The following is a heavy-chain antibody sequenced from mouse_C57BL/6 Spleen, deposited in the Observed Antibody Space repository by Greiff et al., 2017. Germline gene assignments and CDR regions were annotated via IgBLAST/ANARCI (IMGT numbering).Heavy chain of an antibody. V-gene: IGHV5-6*01. D-gene: IGHD3-2*02. CDR3: ARHEGGSSGYGYFDY. J-gene: IGHJ2*01. CDR2: ISSGGSYT. Sequence: EVQVVESGGDLVKPGGSLKLSCAASGFTFSSYGMSWVRQTPDKRLEWVATISSGGSYTYYPDSVKGRFTISRDNAKNTLYLQMSSLKSEDTAMYYCARHEGGSSGYGYFDYWGQGTTLTVSS. CDR1: GFTFSSYG.